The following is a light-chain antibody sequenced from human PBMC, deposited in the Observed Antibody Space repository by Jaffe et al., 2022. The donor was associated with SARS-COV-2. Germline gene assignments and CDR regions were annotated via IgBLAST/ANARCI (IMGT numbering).Light chain of an antibody. CDR3: QQYYSSPWT. Sequence: DIVMTQSPDSLAVSLGERATINCKSSQSILHSSNNKNYFAWYQQKPGQPPKLLIHWASARESGVPDRFSGSGSGTDFTLTISSLQAEDVAVYYCQQYYSSPWTFGQGTKVEIK. CDR2: WAS. V-gene: IGKV4-1*01. CDR1: QSILHSSNNKNY. J-gene: IGKJ1*01.